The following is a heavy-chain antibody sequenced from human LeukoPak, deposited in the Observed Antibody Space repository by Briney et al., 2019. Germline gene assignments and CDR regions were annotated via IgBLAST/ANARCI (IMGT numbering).Heavy chain of an antibody. CDR3: ATGGDFPSFVWFDP. Sequence: PGASVKVSCKASGGTFSSYALSWVRQAPGQGLEWMGGIIPIFGTANYAQKFQGRVTITTDESTSTAYMELSSLRSEDTAVYYCATGGDFPSFVWFDPWGQGTLVTVSS. D-gene: IGHD2-21*02. V-gene: IGHV1-69*05. CDR1: GGTFSSYA. J-gene: IGHJ5*02. CDR2: IIPIFGTA.